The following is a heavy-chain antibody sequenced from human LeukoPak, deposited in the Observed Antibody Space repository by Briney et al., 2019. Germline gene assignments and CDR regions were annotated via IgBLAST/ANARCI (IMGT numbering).Heavy chain of an antibody. CDR3: ARAYYYGSGNYYHYFFGLDA. CDR1: GESFSDYY. Sequence: SETLSLTCGVYGESFSDYYWTWIRQPPGQELEWIGEINHSGSTNYNPALTSRVTMSVDTSNNQFSLNLNSVTAADTAVYYCARAYYYGSGNYYHYFFGLDAWGPGTTVIVSS. J-gene: IGHJ6*02. V-gene: IGHV4-34*01. D-gene: IGHD3-10*01. CDR2: INHSGST.